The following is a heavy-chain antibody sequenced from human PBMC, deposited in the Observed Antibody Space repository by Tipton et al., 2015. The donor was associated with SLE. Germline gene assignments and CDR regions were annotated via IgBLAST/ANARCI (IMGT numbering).Heavy chain of an antibody. Sequence: TLSLTCTVSGGSISSSSYYWGWIRQPPGKGLEWIGSIYYSGSTYYNPSLKSRVTISVDTSKNQFSLKLSSVTAADTAVYYCARGIMITFGGVIHFDYWGQGTLVTVSS. CDR3: ARGIMITFGGVIHFDY. D-gene: IGHD3-16*02. V-gene: IGHV4-39*07. CDR2: IYYSGST. J-gene: IGHJ4*02. CDR1: GGSISSSSYY.